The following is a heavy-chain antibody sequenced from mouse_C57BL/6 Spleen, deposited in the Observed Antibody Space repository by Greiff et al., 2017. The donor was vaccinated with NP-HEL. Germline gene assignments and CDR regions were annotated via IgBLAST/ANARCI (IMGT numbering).Heavy chain of an antibody. CDR3: ARSGDGYYVFDY. D-gene: IGHD2-3*01. Sequence: VQLQESGAELVRPGTSVKMSCKASGYTFTNYWIGWAKQRPGHGLEWIGDIYPGGGYTNYNEKFKGKATLTADKSSSTAYMQFSSLTSEDSAIYYCARSGDGYYVFDYWGQGTTLTVSS. V-gene: IGHV1-63*01. J-gene: IGHJ2*01. CDR2: IYPGGGYT. CDR1: GYTFTNYW.